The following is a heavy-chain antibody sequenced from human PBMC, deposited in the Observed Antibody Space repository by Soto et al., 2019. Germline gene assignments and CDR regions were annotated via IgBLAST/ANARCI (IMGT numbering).Heavy chain of an antibody. CDR2: INHSGST. V-gene: IGHV4-34*01. CDR1: GGSFSGYY. CDR3: ARVKPSGYYYSYYYYYGMDV. D-gene: IGHD3-22*01. Sequence: LSLTCAVYGGSFSGYYWSWIRQPPGKGLEWIGEINHSGSTNYNPSLKRRVTISVDTSKNQFSLKLSSVTAADTAVYYCARVKPSGYYYSYYYYYGMDVWGQGTTVTVSS. J-gene: IGHJ6*02.